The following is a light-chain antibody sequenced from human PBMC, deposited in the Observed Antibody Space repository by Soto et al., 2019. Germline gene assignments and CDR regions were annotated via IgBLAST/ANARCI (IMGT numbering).Light chain of an antibody. CDR2: SNS. CDR3: AAGDDSLKAGV. CDR1: SSNIGSNS. V-gene: IGLV1-44*01. Sequence: QSVLTQPPSASGTPGQRVTISCSGSSSNIGSNSVNWYQQLPGTAPTLLIYSNSQRPSGVPDRISGSKSGTSASLAISGLQSEDEADYYCAAGDDSLKAGVFGTGTKLTVL. J-gene: IGLJ1*01.